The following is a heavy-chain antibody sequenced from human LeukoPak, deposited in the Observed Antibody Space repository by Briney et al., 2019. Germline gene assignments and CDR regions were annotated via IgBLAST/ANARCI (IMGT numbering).Heavy chain of an antibody. CDR1: GGSISSYY. Sequence: PSETLSLTCTVSGGSISSYYWSWIRQPPGKGLEWIGYIYYSGSTNYNPSLKSRVTISVDTSKNQFSLKLSSVTAADTAVYYCVRGVTRVHVRFDPWGQGTLVTVSS. CDR2: IYYSGST. D-gene: IGHD4-11*01. CDR3: VRGVTRVHVRFDP. V-gene: IGHV4-59*01. J-gene: IGHJ5*02.